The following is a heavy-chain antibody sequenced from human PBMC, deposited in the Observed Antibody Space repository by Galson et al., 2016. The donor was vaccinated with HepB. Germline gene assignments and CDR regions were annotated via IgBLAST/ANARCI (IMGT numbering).Heavy chain of an antibody. Sequence: CAISGDSVTSDITTWNWIRQSPSRGLEWLERTYYRSKWFTDYAVSVEGRITINSDISRNQFSLQLDSVTPDDTAAYFCTRGYMQTGMNVWGQGTTVTVSS. CDR2: TYYRSKWFT. D-gene: IGHD5-18*01. J-gene: IGHJ6*02. CDR3: TRGYMQTGMNV. CDR1: GDSVTSDITT. V-gene: IGHV6-1*01.